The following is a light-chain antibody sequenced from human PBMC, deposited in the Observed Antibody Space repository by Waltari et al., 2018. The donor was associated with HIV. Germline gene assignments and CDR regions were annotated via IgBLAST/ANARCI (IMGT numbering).Light chain of an antibody. CDR3: AAWDDSLNGWV. CDR1: SSNIRSNT. Sequence: QSVLTQPPSASGTPGQRVTLSCSGSSSNIRSNTVSWYQQLPGTAPKLLIYRNAQRPSGVTDRFSGSKSGTSASLAISGLQSEDEADYYCAAWDDSLNGWVFGGGTKLTVL. CDR2: RNA. J-gene: IGLJ3*02. V-gene: IGLV1-44*01.